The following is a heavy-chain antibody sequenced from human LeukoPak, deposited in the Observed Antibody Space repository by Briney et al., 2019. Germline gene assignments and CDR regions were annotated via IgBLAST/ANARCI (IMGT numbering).Heavy chain of an antibody. CDR2: LDPEDGET. Sequence: ASVKVSCKVSGYTLTELSMHWVRQAPGKGLEWMGGLDPEDGETIYAQKFQGRVTMTEDTSTDTAYMELSSLRSEDTAVYYCATAVRIAAAGVRWFDPWGQGTLVTVSS. J-gene: IGHJ5*02. D-gene: IGHD6-13*01. V-gene: IGHV1-24*01. CDR3: ATAVRIAAAGVRWFDP. CDR1: GYTLTELS.